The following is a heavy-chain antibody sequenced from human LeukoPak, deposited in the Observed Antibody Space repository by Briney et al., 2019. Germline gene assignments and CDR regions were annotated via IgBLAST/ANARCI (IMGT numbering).Heavy chain of an antibody. CDR2: INTNTGNP. D-gene: IGHD5-12*01. CDR1: GGSFSSYV. J-gene: IGHJ4*02. V-gene: IGHV7-4-1*02. Sequence: ASVKVSCKASGGSFSSYVISWVRQAPGQGLEWMGWINTNTGNPTYAQGFTGRFVFSLDTSVSTAYLQISSLKAEDTAVYYCARGVATIPLDYWGQGTLVTVSS. CDR3: ARGVATIPLDY.